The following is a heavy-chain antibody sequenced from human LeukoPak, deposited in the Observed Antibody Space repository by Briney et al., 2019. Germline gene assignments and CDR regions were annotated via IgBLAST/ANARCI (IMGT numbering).Heavy chain of an antibody. CDR2: ISHDGTT. CDR3: ARDLSVYYYYYFDF. D-gene: IGHD3-22*01. J-gene: IGHJ4*02. V-gene: IGHV4-38-2*02. Sequence: PSETLSLTCTVSDYFIGSGYSWGWIRQPPGKGLEWIATISHDGTTFYNPSLKSRVTMTLDTSRNQFSLRLSSVTAADTAVYYCARDLSVYYYYYFDFWGQGTLVTVSS. CDR1: DYFIGSGYS.